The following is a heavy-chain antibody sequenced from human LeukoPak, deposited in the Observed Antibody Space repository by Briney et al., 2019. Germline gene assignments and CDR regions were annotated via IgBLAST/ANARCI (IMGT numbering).Heavy chain of an antibody. CDR2: INPNSGGT. V-gene: IGHV1-2*02. Sequence: ASVKVSCKASGYTFTHYYMHWVRQAPGQGLEWMGWINPNSGGTNYAQKFQGRVTMTRDTSITTAYMELSRLISDDTAVYYCARDTSTVTTPYFDYWGQGTLVTGSS. CDR1: GYTFTHYY. J-gene: IGHJ4*02. CDR3: ARDTSTVTTPYFDY. D-gene: IGHD4-17*01.